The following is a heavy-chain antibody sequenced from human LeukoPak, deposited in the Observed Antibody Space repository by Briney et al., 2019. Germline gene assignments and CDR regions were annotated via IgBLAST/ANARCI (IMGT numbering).Heavy chain of an antibody. CDR2: ISAYNGNT. CDR1: GYTFTSYG. J-gene: IGHJ6*02. D-gene: IGHD1-7*01. CDR3: ARGELELRFSYYYYYGMDV. V-gene: IGHV1-18*01. Sequence: ASVKVSCKASGYTFTSYGISWVRQAPGQGLGWMGWISAYNGNTNYAQKLQGRVTMTTDTSTSTAYMELRSLRSDDTAVYYCARGELELRFSYYYYYGMDVWGQGTTVTVSS.